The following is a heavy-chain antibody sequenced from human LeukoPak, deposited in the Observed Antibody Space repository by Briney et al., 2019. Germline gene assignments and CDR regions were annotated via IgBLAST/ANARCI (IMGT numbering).Heavy chain of an antibody. CDR1: GGTFSSYA. CDR3: ASSSPRRTAAGTFYFDY. J-gene: IGHJ4*02. Sequence: SVKVSCKASGGTFSSYAISWVRQAPGQGLEWMGRIIPILGIANYAQKFQGRVTITADKSTSTAYMELSSLRSEDTAVYYCASSSPRRTAAGTFYFDYWGQGTLVTVSS. D-gene: IGHD6-13*01. V-gene: IGHV1-69*04. CDR2: IIPILGIA.